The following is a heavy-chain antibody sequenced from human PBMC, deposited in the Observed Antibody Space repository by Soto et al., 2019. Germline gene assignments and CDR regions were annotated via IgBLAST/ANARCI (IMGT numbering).Heavy chain of an antibody. D-gene: IGHD4-17*01. Sequence: LSLTCTVSGGSISSGGYYWSWIRQHPGKGLEWIGYIYYSGSTYYNPSLKSRVTISVDTSKNQFSLKLSSVTAADTAVYYCARAVTTSTILDYWGQGSLVTVSS. CDR1: GGSISSGGYY. CDR2: IYYSGST. V-gene: IGHV4-31*03. J-gene: IGHJ4*02. CDR3: ARAVTTSTILDY.